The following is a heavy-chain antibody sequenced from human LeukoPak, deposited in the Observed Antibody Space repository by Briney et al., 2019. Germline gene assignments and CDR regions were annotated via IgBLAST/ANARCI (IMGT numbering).Heavy chain of an antibody. CDR3: ARDNTRYCSSTSCYTYGSGAFDY. CDR1: GGSFSDYH. CDR2: INHSRST. Sequence: SETLSLTCAVYGGSFSDYHWSWIRQPPGKGLEWIGEINHSRSTNYNPSLKSRVTISVDTSKNQFSLKLSSVTAADTAVYYCARDNTRYCSSTSCYTYGSGAFDYWGQGTLVTVSS. J-gene: IGHJ4*02. D-gene: IGHD2-2*02. V-gene: IGHV4-34*01.